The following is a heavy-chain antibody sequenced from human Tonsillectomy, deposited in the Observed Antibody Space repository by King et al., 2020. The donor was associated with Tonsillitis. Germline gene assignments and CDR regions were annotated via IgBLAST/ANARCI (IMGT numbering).Heavy chain of an antibody. V-gene: IGHV3-23*04. CDR3: AKTWELSHFDY. D-gene: IGHD1-26*01. Sequence: QLVESGGGLVQPGGSVRLSCAASGFTFSSYAMSWVRQAPGKGLEWVSAISGSGGSTYYADSMKGRFTISRDNSKNTVYLQMYSLRAEDTAVYYCAKTWELSHFDYWGQGTLVTVSS. J-gene: IGHJ4*02. CDR1: GFTFSSYA. CDR2: ISGSGGST.